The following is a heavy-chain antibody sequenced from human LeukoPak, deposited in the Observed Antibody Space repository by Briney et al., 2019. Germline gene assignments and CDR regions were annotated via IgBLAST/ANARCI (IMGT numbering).Heavy chain of an antibody. J-gene: IGHJ4*02. D-gene: IGHD4-17*01. CDR2: ISYDGSNK. CDR1: GFTFSSYG. V-gene: IGHV3-30*18. CDR3: AKVPHGDYAVDY. Sequence: GGSLRLSCAASGFTFSSYGMHWVRQAPGKGREWVAVISYDGSNKYYADSVKGRFTISRDNSKNTLYLQMNSLRAEDTAVYYCAKVPHGDYAVDYWGQGTLVTVSS.